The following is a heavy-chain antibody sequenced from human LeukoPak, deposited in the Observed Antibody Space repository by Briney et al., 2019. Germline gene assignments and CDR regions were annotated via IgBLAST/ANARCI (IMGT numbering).Heavy chain of an antibody. D-gene: IGHD5-18*01. CDR2: IEYDGTTK. CDR3: AKGVQLWSPYYFDY. CDR1: GLTFSSHW. Sequence: GGSLRLSCAASGLTFSSHWMHWVRQAPGKGLEWMAVIEYDGTTKYYADSVKGRFTISRDNSKSTLYLQMNSLRAEDTAIYYCAKGVQLWSPYYFDYWGQGTLVTVSS. J-gene: IGHJ4*02. V-gene: IGHV3-30*18.